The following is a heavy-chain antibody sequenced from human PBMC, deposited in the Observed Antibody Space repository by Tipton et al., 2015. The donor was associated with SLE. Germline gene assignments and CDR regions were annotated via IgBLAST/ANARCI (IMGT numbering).Heavy chain of an antibody. D-gene: IGHD6-19*01. V-gene: IGHV3-20*04. CDR1: GFNFEDYG. J-gene: IGHJ5*02. CDR3: ARWPIAVAHVDL. Sequence: SLRLSCAVSGFNFEDYGMTWVRQAPGKGLEWVSDINWSGDIINYADPVKGRFTTSRDNGKNSLYLQMNSLRVEDTASYYCARWPIAVAHVDLWGQGTLVTVSS. CDR2: INWSGDII.